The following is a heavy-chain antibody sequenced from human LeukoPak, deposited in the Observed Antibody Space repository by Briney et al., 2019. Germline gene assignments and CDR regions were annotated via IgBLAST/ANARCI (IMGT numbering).Heavy chain of an antibody. CDR3: AKDLILWFGEDLLGAFDI. CDR2: ISGSGGST. V-gene: IGHV3-23*01. D-gene: IGHD3-10*01. J-gene: IGHJ3*02. CDR1: RFTFSSYE. Sequence: GGSLRLSCAASRFTFSSYEMNWVRQAPGKGLEWVSAISGSGGSTYYADSVKGRFTISRDNSKNTLYLQMNSLRAEDTAVYYCAKDLILWFGEDLLGAFDIWGQGTMVTVSS.